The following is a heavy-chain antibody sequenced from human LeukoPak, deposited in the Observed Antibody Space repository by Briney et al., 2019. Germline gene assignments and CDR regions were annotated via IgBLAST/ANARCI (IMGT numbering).Heavy chain of an antibody. CDR1: GGTFSSYA. V-gene: IGHV1-69*06. J-gene: IGHJ4*02. CDR3: ARAMGRDYYDSSGPLDY. Sequence: ASVKVSCKASGGTFSSYAISWVRQAPGQGLEWMGGIIPIFGTANYAQKFQGRVTITADKSTSTAYMELSSLRSEDTAVYYCARAMGRDYYDSSGPLDYWGQGTLVTVSS. CDR2: IIPIFGTA. D-gene: IGHD3-22*01.